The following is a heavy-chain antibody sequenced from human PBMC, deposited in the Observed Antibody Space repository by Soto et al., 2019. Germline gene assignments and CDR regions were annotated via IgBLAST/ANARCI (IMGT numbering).Heavy chain of an antibody. J-gene: IGHJ4*02. CDR1: GYTFASYG. CDR3: ARSAAAGHFFDY. V-gene: IGHV1-18*01. D-gene: IGHD6-13*01. CDR2: ISAYSGNT. Sequence: ASVKVSCKASGYTFASYGLSWVRQAPGQGLEWMGWISAYSGNTNYAQNFQGRVTMTTDTSTSTAYMELRSLRSDDTAVYYCARSAAAGHFFDYWGQETLFTVSS.